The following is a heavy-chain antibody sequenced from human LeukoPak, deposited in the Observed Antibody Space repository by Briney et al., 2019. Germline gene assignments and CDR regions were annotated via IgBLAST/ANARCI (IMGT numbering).Heavy chain of an antibody. D-gene: IGHD1-1*01. CDR2: ISGSGDST. CDR3: AKSLLTTATGTGRAFDI. Sequence: GGSLRLSCVASGFTFSDYAMSWVRQAPGEGLEWVSTISGSGDSTFYADSVKGQFTISRDNSKNTLYLQMNSLRAEDTAEYYCAKSLLTTATGTGRAFDIWGQGTMVTVSS. V-gene: IGHV3-23*01. J-gene: IGHJ3*02. CDR1: GFTFSDYA.